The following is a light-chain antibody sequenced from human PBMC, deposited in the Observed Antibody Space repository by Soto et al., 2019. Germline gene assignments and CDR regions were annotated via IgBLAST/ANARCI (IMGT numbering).Light chain of an antibody. CDR3: QQLFSFPPT. Sequence: DIQLTQSPSFLSASVGDRVTITCRASQGISNYLAWYQQKPGKAPNLLIYVASTLQSGVPSRFNGSGSGTEFTLTISSLQTEDLATYYCQQLFSFPPTFGQGTRLEIK. V-gene: IGKV1-9*01. J-gene: IGKJ5*01. CDR1: QGISNY. CDR2: VAS.